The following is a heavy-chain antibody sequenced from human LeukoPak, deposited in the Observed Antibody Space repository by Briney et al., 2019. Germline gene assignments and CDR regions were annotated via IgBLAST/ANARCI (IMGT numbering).Heavy chain of an antibody. J-gene: IGHJ6*02. Sequence: GRSLRLSCAASGFTFSSYGMHWVRQAPGKGLEWVAVISYDGSNKYYADSVKGRLTISRDNSKNTLYLQMNSLRPDDTAVYYCARDRGTPYDSRFYYYYYGMDVWGQGTTVTVS. CDR2: ISYDGSNK. CDR3: ARDRGTPYDSRFYYYYYGMDV. D-gene: IGHD3-3*01. V-gene: IGHV3-30*03. CDR1: GFTFSSYG.